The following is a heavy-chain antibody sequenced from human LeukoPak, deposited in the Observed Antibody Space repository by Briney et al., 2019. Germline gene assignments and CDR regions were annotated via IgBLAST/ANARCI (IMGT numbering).Heavy chain of an antibody. CDR1: GFTFSSYW. D-gene: IGHD6-13*01. J-gene: IGHJ5*02. CDR3: ARDSFPYSSSWWGWFDP. V-gene: IGHV3-74*01. CDR2: INSDETIS. Sequence: GGSLRLSCAASGFTFSSYWMHWVRQVPNQGLMWVSRINSDETISEYVDSVNGRFTISRDNAKNTLYLQMNSLRAEDTAVYYCARDSFPYSSSWWGWFDPWGQGTLVTVSS.